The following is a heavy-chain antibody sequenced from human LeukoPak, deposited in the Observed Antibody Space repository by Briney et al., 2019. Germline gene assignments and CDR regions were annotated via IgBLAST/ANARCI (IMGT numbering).Heavy chain of an antibody. CDR3: ARYGGWYFDL. V-gene: IGHV3-7*01. CDR1: VFTSSSLW. D-gene: IGHD3-10*01. Sequence: PGGSLRLSCAAPVFTSSSLWMSWVRQALRKGLEWVANIRQDGSETYYVDSVKGRFTISRDNAKNSLYLQMNSLRAEDTAVYYCARYGGWYFDLWGRGTLVTVSS. CDR2: IRQDGSET. J-gene: IGHJ2*01.